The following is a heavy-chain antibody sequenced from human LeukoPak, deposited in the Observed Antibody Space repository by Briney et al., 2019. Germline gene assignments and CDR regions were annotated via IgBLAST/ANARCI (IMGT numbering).Heavy chain of an antibody. CDR2: IYYSGST. J-gene: IGHJ4*02. D-gene: IGHD6-13*01. CDR1: GGSISSSSYY. V-gene: IGHV4-39*07. Sequence: SETLSLTCTVSGGSISSSSYYWGWIRQPPGKGLEWIGSIYYSGSTYYNPSLKSRVTISVDTSKNQFSLKLSSVTAADTAVYYCARAPPLYSSSWYETRDPPRGGHFDYWGQGTLVTVSS. CDR3: ARAPPLYSSSWYETRDPPRGGHFDY.